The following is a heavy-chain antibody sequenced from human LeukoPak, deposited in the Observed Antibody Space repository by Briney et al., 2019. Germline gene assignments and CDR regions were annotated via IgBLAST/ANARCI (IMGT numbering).Heavy chain of an antibody. Sequence: ASVKVSCKASGYTFTGYYMHWVRQAPGQGLEWMGWINPNSGGTNYAQKFQGRVTMTRDTSISTAYMELSRLRSDDTAVYYCARDLITMVRVVIIVGYWGQGTLVTVSS. CDR3: ARDLITMVRVVIIVGY. J-gene: IGHJ4*02. CDR2: INPNSGGT. V-gene: IGHV1-2*02. CDR1: GYTFTGYY. D-gene: IGHD3-10*01.